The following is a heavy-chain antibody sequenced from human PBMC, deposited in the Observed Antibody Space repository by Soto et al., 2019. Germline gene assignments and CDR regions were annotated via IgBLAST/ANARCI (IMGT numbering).Heavy chain of an antibody. J-gene: IGHJ4*02. CDR1: GGSFSGYY. CDR2: INHSGST. CDR3: ARGRVVSTISDFDY. D-gene: IGHD5-12*01. Sequence: QVQLQQWGAGLLKPSETLSLTCAVYGGSFSGYYWTWIRQPPGKGLEWIGEINHSGSTNYTPSLESRITISLDASKNQFSLKLGSVTAADTAVYYCARGRVVSTISDFDYWGQGTLVTVSS. V-gene: IGHV4-34*01.